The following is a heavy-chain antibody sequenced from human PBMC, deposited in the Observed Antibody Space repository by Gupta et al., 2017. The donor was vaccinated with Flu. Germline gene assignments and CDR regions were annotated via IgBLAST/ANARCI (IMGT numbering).Heavy chain of an antibody. CDR1: GGSISSYY. CDR3: AMSMVRGALWWFDP. Sequence: QVQLQESGPGLVKPSETLSLTCTVSGGSISSYYWSWIRQPPGKGLEWIGYIYYSGSTNYNPSLKSRVTISVDTSKNQFSLKLSSVTAADTAVYYCAMSMVRGALWWFDPWGQGTLVTVSS. D-gene: IGHD3-10*01. J-gene: IGHJ5*02. V-gene: IGHV4-59*01. CDR2: IYYSGST.